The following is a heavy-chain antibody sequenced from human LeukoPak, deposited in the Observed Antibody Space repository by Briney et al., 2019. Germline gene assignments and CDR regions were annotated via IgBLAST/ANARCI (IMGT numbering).Heavy chain of an antibody. CDR3: ARDFVSSWPFDY. J-gene: IGHJ4*02. CDR2: INPNSGDT. V-gene: IGHV1-2*06. Sequence: ASVKVSCKASGYTFTGYYMHWVRQAPGQGLEWMGRINPNSGDTNYAQKFQGRVTMTRDTSITTAYMELNRLRSDDTAVYYCARDFVSSWPFDYWGQGTLVTVSS. D-gene: IGHD6-13*01. CDR1: GYTFTGYY.